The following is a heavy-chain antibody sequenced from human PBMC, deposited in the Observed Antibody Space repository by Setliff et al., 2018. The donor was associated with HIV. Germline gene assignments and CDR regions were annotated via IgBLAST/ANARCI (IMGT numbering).Heavy chain of an antibody. J-gene: IGHJ4*02. CDR3: ARGEPTILVVPAAFFDY. V-gene: IGHV3-21*01. Sequence: PGGSLRLSCAASGFTFSTYSMNWVRQAPGKGLEWVSSISSSSRSKYYADSVKGRFTISRDNAKNSLYLQMNSLTAEDTAVYYCARGEPTILVVPAAFFDYWGQGTLVTVSS. CDR1: GFTFSTYS. D-gene: IGHD2-2*01. CDR2: ISSSSRSK.